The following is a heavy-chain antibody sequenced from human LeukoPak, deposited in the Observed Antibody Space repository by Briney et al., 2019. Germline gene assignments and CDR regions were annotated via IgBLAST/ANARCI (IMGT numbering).Heavy chain of an antibody. CDR1: GFTFGDYA. J-gene: IGHJ6*03. Sequence: GGSLRLSCTASGFTFGDYAMTWVRQAPGKGLEWVSYISSSGSTMYYTDSVKGRFTISRDNAKNSLYLQMNSLRAEDTAVYYCARESGSGWYLYYYMDVWGKGTTVTVSS. CDR2: ISSSGSTM. V-gene: IGHV3-11*04. D-gene: IGHD6-19*01. CDR3: ARESGSGWYLYYYMDV.